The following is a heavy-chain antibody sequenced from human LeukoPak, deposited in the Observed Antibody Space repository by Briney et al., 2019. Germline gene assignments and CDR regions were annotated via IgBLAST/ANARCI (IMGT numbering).Heavy chain of an antibody. CDR1: GYSISSGYF. CDR3: ARGMAFDI. Sequence: PSETLSLTRTVSGYSISSGYFWGWIRQPPGKGLEWIGSIYSSGSTYYNPSLKSRLTISVDTSKNQFSLQLNSVTPEDTAVYYCARGMAFDIWGQGTMVTVSS. J-gene: IGHJ3*02. CDR2: IYSSGST. V-gene: IGHV4-38-2*02.